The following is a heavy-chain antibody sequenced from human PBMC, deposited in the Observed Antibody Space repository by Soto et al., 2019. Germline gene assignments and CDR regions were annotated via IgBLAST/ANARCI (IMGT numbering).Heavy chain of an antibody. CDR2: IYYSGST. Sequence: SETLSLTCTVSGGSISSYYWSWIRQPPGKGLEWIGYIYYSGSTNYDPSLKSRVTISVDTSKNQFSLKLSSVTAADTAVYYCASTRDGFVDYWGQGTLVTVSS. D-gene: IGHD5-12*01. J-gene: IGHJ4*02. V-gene: IGHV4-59*01. CDR1: GGSISSYY. CDR3: ASTRDGFVDY.